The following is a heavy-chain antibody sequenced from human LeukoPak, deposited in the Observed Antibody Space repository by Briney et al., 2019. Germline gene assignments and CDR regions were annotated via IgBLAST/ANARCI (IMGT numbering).Heavy chain of an antibody. CDR2: IYHSGST. Sequence: SETLSLTCAVSGGSISSGGYSWGWLRQPPGRGLEWVGYIYHSGSTYYNPSLKSRVTISVDRSKNQFSLKLSSVTAADTAVYYCATARGGYCTNGVCYTSLPVYWGQGTLVTVSS. V-gene: IGHV4-30-2*01. J-gene: IGHJ4*02. CDR3: ATARGGYCTNGVCYTSLPVY. D-gene: IGHD2-8*01. CDR1: GGSISSGGYS.